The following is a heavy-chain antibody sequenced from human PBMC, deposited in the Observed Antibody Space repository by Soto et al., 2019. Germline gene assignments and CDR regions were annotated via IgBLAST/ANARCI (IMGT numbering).Heavy chain of an antibody. J-gene: IGHJ4*02. CDR3: GRVMIGTSRHTDSDY. D-gene: IGHD2-2*01. Sequence: TSETLSLTCSVSGASISSRDYYWGWIRQTPGKGLEWIGNIDYNGVTYYNPPLKSRVTVSKDTSKNQFSLKVASVTAADTAIYYCGRVMIGTSRHTDSDYWGQGTQVTVSS. CDR1: GASISSRDYY. V-gene: IGHV4-39*01. CDR2: IDYNGVT.